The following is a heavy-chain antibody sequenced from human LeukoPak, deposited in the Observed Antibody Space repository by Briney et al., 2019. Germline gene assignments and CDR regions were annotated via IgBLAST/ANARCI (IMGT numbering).Heavy chain of an antibody. J-gene: IGHJ4*02. D-gene: IGHD1-26*01. V-gene: IGHV3-23*01. Sequence: GGSLRLSCAASGFTFSSYAMSWVRQAPGKGLEWVSAISSSGSNTYYADSVKGRFTISRDNSKNTLYLQMNSLRAEDTAVYYCAKGGRSGNYYGIDYWGQGTMVTVSS. CDR1: GFTFSSYA. CDR3: AKGGRSGNYYGIDY. CDR2: ISSSGSNT.